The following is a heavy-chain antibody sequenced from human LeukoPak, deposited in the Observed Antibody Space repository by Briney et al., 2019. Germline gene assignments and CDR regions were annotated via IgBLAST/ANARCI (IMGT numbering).Heavy chain of an antibody. CDR3: ARDRLPLYNWNDEDAFDI. D-gene: IGHD1-1*01. J-gene: IGHJ3*02. Sequence: GGSLRLSCAASGFTFSSYAMHWVRQAPGQGLEWMGWINPNSGGTNYAQKFQGRVTMTRDTSISTAYMELSRLRSDDTAVYYCARDRLPLYNWNDEDAFDIWGQGTMVTVSS. CDR2: INPNSGGT. V-gene: IGHV1-2*02. CDR1: GFTFSSYA.